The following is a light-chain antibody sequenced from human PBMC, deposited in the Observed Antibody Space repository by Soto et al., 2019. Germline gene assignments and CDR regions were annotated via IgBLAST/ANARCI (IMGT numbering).Light chain of an antibody. V-gene: IGKV3-15*01. CDR3: QQYNNWPST. CDR2: GAS. CDR1: QSVSSN. Sequence: EIVMTQSPATLSVSPGERATLSCRASQSVSSNLAWYQQKPGQAPRLLIYGASTRATGIPARFSGSGSGTEFTRTISSLESEDFAVYYWQQYNNWPSTFGQGTKVEIK. J-gene: IGKJ1*01.